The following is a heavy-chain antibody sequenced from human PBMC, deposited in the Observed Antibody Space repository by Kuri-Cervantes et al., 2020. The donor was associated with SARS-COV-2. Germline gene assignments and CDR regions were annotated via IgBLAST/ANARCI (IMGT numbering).Heavy chain of an antibody. Sequence: GGSLRLSCAASGFTFSSYAMHWVRQAPGKGLEWVAVISYDGSNKYYADSVKGRFTISRDKSKNTLFLQMNSLRAEDTAVYYCATAYYDYADYVPYHWGQGTLVTVSS. CDR2: ISYDGSNK. CDR1: GFTFSSYA. V-gene: IGHV3-30*04. CDR3: ATAYYDYADYVPYH. D-gene: IGHD4-17*01. J-gene: IGHJ5*02.